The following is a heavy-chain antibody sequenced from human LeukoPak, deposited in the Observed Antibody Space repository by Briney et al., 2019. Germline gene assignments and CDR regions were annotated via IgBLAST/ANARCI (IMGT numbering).Heavy chain of an antibody. V-gene: IGHV3-23*01. CDR2: ISGSGGGT. CDR1: GFTFSSYA. CDR3: AKEEIEEDSHFDY. J-gene: IGHJ4*02. D-gene: IGHD3-22*01. Sequence: GGSLRLSCAASGFTFSSYAMSWVRQAPGKGLEWVSVISGSGGGTYYADSVKGRFTISRDNSKNTLYLQMNSLRAEDTAVYYCAKEEIEEDSHFDYWGQGTLVTVSS.